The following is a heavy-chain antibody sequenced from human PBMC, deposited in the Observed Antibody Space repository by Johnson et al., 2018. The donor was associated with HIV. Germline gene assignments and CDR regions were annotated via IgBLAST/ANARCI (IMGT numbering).Heavy chain of an antibody. CDR1: GFTFSSYA. J-gene: IGHJ3*02. CDR2: ISYDGSNK. Sequence: QVQLVESGGGVVQPGRSLRLSCPASGFTFSSYAMPWVRQAPGKGLAWVAVISYDGSNKDCTSFAKGRFTLSRNNSKNTLYLQMKSRRVEDTAVYYCAKMSRGRQDAFDIWGQGAMVRVSA. D-gene: IGHD3-16*01. V-gene: IGHV3-30-3*02. CDR3: AKMSRGRQDAFDI.